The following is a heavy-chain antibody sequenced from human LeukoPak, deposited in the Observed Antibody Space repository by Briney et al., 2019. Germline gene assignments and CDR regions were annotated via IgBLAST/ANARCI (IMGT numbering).Heavy chain of an antibody. Sequence: PGGSLRLSCAASGYTFTSYYMHWVRQAPGQGLEWMGIINPSGGSTSYAQKFQGRVTMTRDTSTSTVDMELSSLRSEDTAVYYCARDLGGVTAYYYGSGNWGQGTMVTVSS. CDR2: INPSGGST. CDR1: GYTFTSYY. V-gene: IGHV1-46*01. J-gene: IGHJ3*01. CDR3: ARDLGGVTAYYYGSGN. D-gene: IGHD3-10*01.